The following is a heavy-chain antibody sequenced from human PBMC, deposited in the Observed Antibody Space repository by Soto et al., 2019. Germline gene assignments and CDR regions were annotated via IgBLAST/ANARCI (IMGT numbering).Heavy chain of an antibody. CDR1: GYTFTGYY. V-gene: IGHV1-2*02. CDR3: ARVDSGSSTGGNWFDP. CDR2: INPNSGGT. D-gene: IGHD1-26*01. J-gene: IGHJ5*02. Sequence: QVQLVQSGAEVKRPGASVKVSCKASGYTFTGYYMHWVRQAPGQGLEWMGWINPNSGGTNYAQKFQGRVTMTRDTSISTAYRELSRLRSDDTAVYYCARVDSGSSTGGNWFDPWGQGTLVTVSS.